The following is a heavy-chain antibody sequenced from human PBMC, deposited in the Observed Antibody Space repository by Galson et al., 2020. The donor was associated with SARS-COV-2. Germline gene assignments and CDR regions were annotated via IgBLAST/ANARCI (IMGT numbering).Heavy chain of an antibody. J-gene: IGHJ6*02. CDR3: AKVGAEGSLYYYYGMDV. V-gene: IGHV3-23*01. CDR1: GFTFSSYA. Sequence: RGSLRLSCAASGFTFSSYAMSWVRQAPGKGLEWVSAISGSGGSTYYADSVKGRFTISRDNSKNTLYLQMNSLRAEDTAVYYCAKVGAEGSLYYYYGMDVWGQGTTVTVSS. CDR2: ISGSGGST.